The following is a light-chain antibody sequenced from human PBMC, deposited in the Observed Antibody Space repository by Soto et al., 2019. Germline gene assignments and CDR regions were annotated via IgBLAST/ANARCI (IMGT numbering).Light chain of an antibody. J-gene: IGKJ1*01. CDR1: QSISNY. Sequence: DMQMTQSPSSLSASVGDRVTITCRASQSISNYLNWYQQKPGKAPKLLIYAASSFQSGVPSRFSGSGSGTDFTLTISSLQPEDFATYYCQQSYSTPQTFGQGTKVDIK. CDR2: AAS. V-gene: IGKV1-39*01. CDR3: QQSYSTPQT.